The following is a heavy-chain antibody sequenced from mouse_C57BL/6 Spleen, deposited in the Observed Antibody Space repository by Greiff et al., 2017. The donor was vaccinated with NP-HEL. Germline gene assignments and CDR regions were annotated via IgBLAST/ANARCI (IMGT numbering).Heavy chain of an antibody. CDR2: IDPSDSYT. V-gene: IGHV1-59*01. CDR3: AGGSTMITTVFAY. J-gene: IGHJ3*01. CDR1: GYTFTSYW. D-gene: IGHD2-4*01. Sequence: QVQLQQSGAELVRPGTSVKLSCKASGYTFTSYWMHWVKQRPGQGLEWIGVIDPSDSYTNYNQKFKGKATLTVDTSSSTAYMQLSSLTSEDSAVYYCAGGSTMITTVFAYWGQGTLVTVSA.